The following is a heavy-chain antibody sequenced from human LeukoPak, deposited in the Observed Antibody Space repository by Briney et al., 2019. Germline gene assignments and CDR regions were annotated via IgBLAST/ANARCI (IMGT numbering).Heavy chain of an antibody. CDR1: GLTFSNYA. V-gene: IGHV3-23*01. D-gene: IGHD6-13*01. CDR2: ITGSSGRT. CDR3: AKEGSSSSWSPKYCFDY. Sequence: GGSLRLSCTASGLTFSNYAMSWVRQAPGKGLEWVSTITGSSGRTYHADSVKGRFTISGDNANNILFLQMNGLRAEDTAVYYCAKEGSSSSWSPKYCFDYWGQGTVVTVSS. J-gene: IGHJ4*02.